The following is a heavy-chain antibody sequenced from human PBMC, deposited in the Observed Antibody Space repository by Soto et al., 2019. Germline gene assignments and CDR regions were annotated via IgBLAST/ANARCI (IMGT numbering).Heavy chain of an antibody. CDR2: ISYDGSNK. Sequence: PGGSLRLSCAASGFTFSSYAMHWVRQAPGKGLEWVAVISYDGSNKYYADSVKGRFTISRDNSKNTLYLQMNSLRAEDTAVYYCASDPRITIFGVVISAPGMGGMDVWGQGSTVTVSS. V-gene: IGHV3-30-3*01. CDR3: ASDPRITIFGVVISAPGMGGMDV. D-gene: IGHD3-3*01. J-gene: IGHJ6*02. CDR1: GFTFSSYA.